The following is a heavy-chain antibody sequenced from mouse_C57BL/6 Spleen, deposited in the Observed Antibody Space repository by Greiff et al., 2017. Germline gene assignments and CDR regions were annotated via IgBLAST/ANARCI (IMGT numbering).Heavy chain of an antibody. Sequence: VHLVESGPGLVQPSQSLSITCTVSGFSLTSYGVHWVRQSPGKGLEWLGVIWSGGSTDYNAAFISRLSISKDNSTSQVFFKMNSLQADDTAIYYCARNERQLRLQAMDYWGQGTSVTVSS. CDR3: ARNERQLRLQAMDY. CDR1: GFSLTSYG. V-gene: IGHV2-2*01. D-gene: IGHD3-2*02. CDR2: IWSGGST. J-gene: IGHJ4*01.